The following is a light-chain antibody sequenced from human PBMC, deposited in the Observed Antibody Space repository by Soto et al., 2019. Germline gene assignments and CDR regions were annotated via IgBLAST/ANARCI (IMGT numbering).Light chain of an antibody. Sequence: QSVLTQPPSASGSPGQTVTISCTGTSSDVGGYKYVSWYQQHPGKAPKLMIYEVSKRPSGVPDRFSGSKSGNTASLTISGLQAEDEADYYCCSYAGSSLYVFGTGTKLTVL. V-gene: IGLV2-8*01. J-gene: IGLJ1*01. CDR3: CSYAGSSLYV. CDR1: SSDVGGYKY. CDR2: EVS.